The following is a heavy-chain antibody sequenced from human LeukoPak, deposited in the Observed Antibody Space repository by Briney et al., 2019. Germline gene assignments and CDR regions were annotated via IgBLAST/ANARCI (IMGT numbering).Heavy chain of an antibody. CDR3: SGGSMALDFDY. D-gene: IGHD5-24*01. J-gene: IGHJ4*02. CDR1: GFTVSSNY. CDR2: IYSGGST. Sequence: GGSLRLSCAASGFTVSSNYMSWVRQAPGKGLEWVSVIYSGGSTYYAASVKRSGTISRDNSKNKLYLHMNSLRAEDTAVCYYSGGSMALDFDYWGQGTLVTVSS. V-gene: IGHV3-66*01.